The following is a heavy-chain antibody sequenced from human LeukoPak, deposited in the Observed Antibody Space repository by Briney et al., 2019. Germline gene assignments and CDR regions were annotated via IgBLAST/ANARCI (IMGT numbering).Heavy chain of an antibody. CDR3: ARSPSYNGNPPGSMDV. V-gene: IGHV3-7*03. CDR2: IKQDGSEK. Sequence: GGSLRLSCAASGFTFSSYWMSWVRQAPGKGLEWVANIKQDGSEKYYVDSVKGRFTISRDNAKNSLYLQMNSLRAEDTAVYYCARSPSYNGNPPGSMDVWGKGTTVTVSS. J-gene: IGHJ6*04. CDR1: GFTFSSYW. D-gene: IGHD1-1*01.